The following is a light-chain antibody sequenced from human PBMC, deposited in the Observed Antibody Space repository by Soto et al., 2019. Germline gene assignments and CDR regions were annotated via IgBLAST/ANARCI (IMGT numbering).Light chain of an antibody. CDR1: QSVSSN. J-gene: IGKJ1*01. CDR2: GAS. V-gene: IGKV3-15*01. CDR3: QQYNNWPRT. Sequence: EIVMTQSPATLSVSPGERATLSCRASQSVSSNLAWYQQKPSQAPRLLIYGASTRATGIPVRFSGSGSGTEFTLTISSLQSEDFAVYYCQQYNNWPRTFGQGTK.